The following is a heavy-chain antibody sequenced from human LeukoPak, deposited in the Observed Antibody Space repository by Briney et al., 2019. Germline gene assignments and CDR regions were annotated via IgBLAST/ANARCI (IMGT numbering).Heavy chain of an antibody. J-gene: IGHJ4*02. CDR2: ISTSTGDT. D-gene: IGHD3-22*01. CDR1: GYSFILYG. Sequence: GASVKVSCKTSGYSFILYGISWVRQAPGQGPEWMGWISTSTGDTKYTQKFQGRVTMTTDTSTSTAYMELRSLRSDDTAVYYCARDAINYYDSSGYDYWGQGTLVTVSS. V-gene: IGHV1-18*01. CDR3: ARDAINYYDSSGYDY.